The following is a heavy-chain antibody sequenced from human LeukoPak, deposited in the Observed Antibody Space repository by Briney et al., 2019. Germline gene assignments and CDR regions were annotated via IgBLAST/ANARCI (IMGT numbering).Heavy chain of an antibody. CDR2: MNPNSGNT. CDR1: GYTFTSYD. Sequence: ASVKVSCKASGYTFTSYDINWVRQATGQGLEWMGWMNPNSGNTGYAQKFQGRVTMTRNTSISTAYMGLSSLRSEDTAVYYCARRPAVKVRTTSYYYGMDVWGQGTTVTVSS. CDR3: ARRPAVKVRTTSYYYGMDV. J-gene: IGHJ6*02. D-gene: IGHD2/OR15-2a*01. V-gene: IGHV1-8*01.